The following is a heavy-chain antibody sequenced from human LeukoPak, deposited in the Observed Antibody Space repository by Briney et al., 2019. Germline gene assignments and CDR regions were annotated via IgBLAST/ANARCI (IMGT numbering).Heavy chain of an antibody. CDR1: GGSISTYY. J-gene: IGHJ6*02. D-gene: IGHD3-10*01. V-gene: IGHV4-59*08. Sequence: PSETLSLTCTVSGGSISTYYWSWIRQPPGNGLEWIGSIYYSGTTNYNPPLKSRVTISVDTSKNQFSLKLSSVTAADTAVYYCARHPTGSGRTNGMDVWGQGTTVTVSS. CDR2: IYYSGTT. CDR3: ARHPTGSGRTNGMDV.